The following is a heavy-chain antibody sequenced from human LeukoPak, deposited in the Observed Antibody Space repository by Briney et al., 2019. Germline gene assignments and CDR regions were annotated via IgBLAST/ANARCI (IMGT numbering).Heavy chain of an antibody. CDR3: ARASQGAFDI. J-gene: IGHJ3*02. Sequence: PGGSLRLSCAASVFTFSSYEMNWVRQAPGKGLEWVSYISPSASTIYYADSVKGRFTISRDNAKNSLYLQMNSLRAEDTAVYYCARASQGAFDIWGQGTMVTVSS. CDR2: ISPSASTI. V-gene: IGHV3-48*03. CDR1: VFTFSSYE.